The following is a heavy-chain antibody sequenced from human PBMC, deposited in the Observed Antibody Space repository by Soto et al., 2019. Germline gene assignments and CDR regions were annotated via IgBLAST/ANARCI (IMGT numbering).Heavy chain of an antibody. J-gene: IGHJ4*02. CDR2: INHSGST. D-gene: IGHD2-21*02. Sequence: PSETLSLTCAVYGGSFSGYYWSWIRQPPGKGLEWIGEINHSGSTNYNPSLKSRVTISVDTSKNQFSLKLSSVTAADTAVYYCARGRALPARLRGDYDYWGQGTLVTVSS. CDR3: ARGRALPARLRGDYDY. CDR1: GGSFSGYY. V-gene: IGHV4-34*01.